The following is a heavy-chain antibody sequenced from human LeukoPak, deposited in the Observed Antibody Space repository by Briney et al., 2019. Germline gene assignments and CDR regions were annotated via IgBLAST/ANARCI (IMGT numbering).Heavy chain of an antibody. CDR1: GDSVSSNSAA. V-gene: IGHV6-1*01. CDR2: TYYRSKWFN. CDR3: ARDLLDSFDI. Sequence: PSQTLSLTCAISGDSVSSNSAAWNWIRESPSRDLEWLGRTYYRSKWFNDYAVSVKSRITINPETSKNQFSLQLNSVTPEDTAVYYCARDLLDSFDIWGQGTMVTVSS. J-gene: IGHJ3*02.